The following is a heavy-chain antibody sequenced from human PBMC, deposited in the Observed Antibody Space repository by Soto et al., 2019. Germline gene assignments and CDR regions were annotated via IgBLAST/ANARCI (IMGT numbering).Heavy chain of an antibody. CDR1: GFTFSSYG. J-gene: IGHJ6*02. Sequence: GGSLRLSCAASGFTFSSYGMHWVRQAPGKGLEWVAVIWYDGSNKYYADSVKGRFTISRDNSKNTLYLQMNSLRAEDTAVYYCASWQQLAHDYYYYGMDVWGQGTTVTVSS. CDR2: IWYDGSNK. CDR3: ASWQQLAHDYYYYGMDV. D-gene: IGHD6-13*01. V-gene: IGHV3-33*01.